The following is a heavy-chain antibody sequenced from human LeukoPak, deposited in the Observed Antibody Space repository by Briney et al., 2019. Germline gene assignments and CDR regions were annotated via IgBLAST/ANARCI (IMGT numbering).Heavy chain of an antibody. CDR2: IYHSGST. D-gene: IGHD6-6*01. V-gene: IGHV4-38-2*02. CDR1: GYSISSGYY. J-gene: IGHJ4*02. Sequence: SETLSLTCTVSGYSISSGYYWGWIRQPPGKGLEWIGSIYHSGSTYYNPSLKSRVTISVDTSKNQFSLKLSSVTAADTAVYYCARPFGPLYSSSSFWADWGQGTLVTVSS. CDR3: ARPFGPLYSSSSFWAD.